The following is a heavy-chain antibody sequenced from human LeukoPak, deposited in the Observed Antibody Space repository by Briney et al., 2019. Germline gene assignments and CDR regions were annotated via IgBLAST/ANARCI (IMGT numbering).Heavy chain of an antibody. Sequence: PGGSLRLSCAASGFTFNSYAMSWVRQAPGKGLEWVSAISGSGGSTYYADSVKGRFTISRDNAKNSLYLQMNSLRAEDTAVYYCARALLSYSGSYYAPPGAFDYWGQGTLVTVSS. J-gene: IGHJ4*02. D-gene: IGHD1-26*01. CDR3: ARALLSYSGSYYAPPGAFDY. V-gene: IGHV3-23*01. CDR2: ISGSGGST. CDR1: GFTFNSYA.